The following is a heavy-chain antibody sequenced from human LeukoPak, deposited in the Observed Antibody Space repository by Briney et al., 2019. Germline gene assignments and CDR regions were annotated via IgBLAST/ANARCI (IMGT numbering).Heavy chain of an antibody. V-gene: IGHV3-21*01. Sequence: GGSLRLSWAASGFTFSSYSMNWVRQAPGKGLEWVSSISSSSSYIYYADSVKGRFTISRDNAKNSLYLQMNSLRAEDTAVYYCARDRGYSYPNWFDPWGQGTLVTVSS. D-gene: IGHD5-18*01. CDR3: ARDRGYSYPNWFDP. CDR2: ISSSSSYI. J-gene: IGHJ5*02. CDR1: GFTFSSYS.